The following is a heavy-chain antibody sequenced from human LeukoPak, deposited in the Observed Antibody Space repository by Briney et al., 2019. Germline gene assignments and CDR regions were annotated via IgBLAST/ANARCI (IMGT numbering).Heavy chain of an antibody. CDR2: IGTASDT. CDR1: GFTFSSFD. J-gene: IGHJ6*03. V-gene: IGHV3-13*01. D-gene: IGHD1-1*01. CDR3: ARGPPRGKYYYMDV. Sequence: GGSLRLSCAASGFTFSSFDMHWVRQPTGQGLEWVSTIGTASDTYYPGSVEGRFTLSRDNAKNSLYLQLNSLTAGDTAVYYCARGPPRGKYYYMDVWGKGTTVTASS.